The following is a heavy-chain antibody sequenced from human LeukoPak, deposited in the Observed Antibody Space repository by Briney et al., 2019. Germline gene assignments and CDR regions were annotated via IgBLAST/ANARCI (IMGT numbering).Heavy chain of an antibody. CDR2: ISSSSSYI. CDR3: ARDVQVATIYPLDH. J-gene: IGHJ4*02. Sequence: GGSLRLSCTASGFTFSSFSMNWVRQAPGRELEWVSSISSSSSYIYYADSVKGRFTISRDNAKNSLYLQMNSLRADDTAVYYCARDVQVATIYPLDHWGQGTLVIVSS. CDR1: GFTFSSFS. V-gene: IGHV3-21*01. D-gene: IGHD5-12*01.